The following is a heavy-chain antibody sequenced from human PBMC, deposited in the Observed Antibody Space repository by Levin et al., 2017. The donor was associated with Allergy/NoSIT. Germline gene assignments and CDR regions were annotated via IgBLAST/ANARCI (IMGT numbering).Heavy chain of an antibody. Sequence: SETLSLTCSVSGDSISSINWWSWVRQSPGKGLEWIGRIYHSGSTNYNPSLKSRVTILLDKSKNQFSLKLSSVTAADTAMYYCARVVAQEEVSRAIRIENAFDIWGQGTMVTVSS. V-gene: IGHV4-4*02. CDR3: ARVVAQEEVSRAIRIENAFDI. D-gene: IGHD2-21*01. CDR1: GDSISSINW. CDR2: IYHSGST. J-gene: IGHJ3*02.